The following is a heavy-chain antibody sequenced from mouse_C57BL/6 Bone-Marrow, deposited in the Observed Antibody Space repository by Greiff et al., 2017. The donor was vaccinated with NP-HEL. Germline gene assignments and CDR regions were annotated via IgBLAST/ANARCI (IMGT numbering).Heavy chain of an antibody. V-gene: IGHV14-3*01. CDR2: IDPANGNT. CDR1: GFNIKNTY. Sequence: LQQSVAELVRPGASVKLSCTASGFNIKNTYMHWVKQRPEQGLEWIGRIDPANGNTKYAPKFQGKATITADTSSNTAYLQLSSLTSEDTAIYYCARLPTYYYGSSYPYFDYWGQGTTLTVSS. CDR3: ARLPTYYYGSSYPYFDY. D-gene: IGHD1-1*01. J-gene: IGHJ2*01.